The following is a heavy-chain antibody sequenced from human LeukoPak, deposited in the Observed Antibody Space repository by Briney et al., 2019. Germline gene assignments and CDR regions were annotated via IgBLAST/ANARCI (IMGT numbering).Heavy chain of an antibody. Sequence: SETLSLTCAVYGGSFSGYYWSWIRQPPGKGLEWIGEINHSGSTNYNRSLKSRVTISVDTSKNQFSLKLSSVTAADTALYYCARIIVVTSTDYFDSWGQGTLVTVSS. CDR2: INHSGST. J-gene: IGHJ4*02. V-gene: IGHV4-34*01. D-gene: IGHD2/OR15-2a*01. CDR3: ARIIVVTSTDYFDS. CDR1: GGSFSGYY.